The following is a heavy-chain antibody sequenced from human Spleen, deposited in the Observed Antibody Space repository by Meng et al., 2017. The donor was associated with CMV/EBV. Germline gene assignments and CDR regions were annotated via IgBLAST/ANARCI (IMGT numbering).Heavy chain of an antibody. V-gene: IGHV5-51*01. CDR3: ARLEPRGRDFWSGYDKYYYYYGMDV. Sequence: GESLKISCKGSGYSFTNCWIAWVRQMPGKGLECMGIIYPGDSDTRYSPSFQGQVTISADRSISTAYLQWSSLKASDTAMYYCARLEPRGRDFWSGYDKYYYYYGMDVWGQGTTVTVSS. D-gene: IGHD3-3*01. CDR2: IYPGDSDT. J-gene: IGHJ6*02. CDR1: GYSFTNCW.